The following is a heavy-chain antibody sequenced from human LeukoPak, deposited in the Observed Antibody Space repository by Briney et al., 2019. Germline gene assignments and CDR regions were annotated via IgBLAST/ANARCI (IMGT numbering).Heavy chain of an antibody. J-gene: IGHJ4*02. D-gene: IGHD3-22*01. CDR1: GFTFSSYA. CDR3: AKTRGYYYSSGHYLDY. Sequence: GGSLRLSCAASGFTFSSYAMSWVRQAPGKGLEWVSAISGSGGSTYYADSVKGRFTISRDNSKNTLYLQMNSLRAEDTAVYYCAKTRGYYYSSGHYLDYWGQGTLVTVSS. CDR2: ISGSGGST. V-gene: IGHV3-23*01.